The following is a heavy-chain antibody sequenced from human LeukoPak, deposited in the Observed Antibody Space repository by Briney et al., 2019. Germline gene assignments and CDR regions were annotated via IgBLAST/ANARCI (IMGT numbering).Heavy chain of an antibody. CDR3: AKVDGFGRSADY. V-gene: IGHV3-30*02. Sequence: PGGSLRVSCAAPGFTFSSYGMHWVRQGPGKGLGWVAFIRYDGSNKYYADSVKGRFTISRNNSKNTLYLQMNSLRAEDTAAYYCAKVDGFGRSADYWGQGTLVTVSS. CDR2: IRYDGSNK. D-gene: IGHD3-10*01. J-gene: IGHJ4*02. CDR1: GFTFSSYG.